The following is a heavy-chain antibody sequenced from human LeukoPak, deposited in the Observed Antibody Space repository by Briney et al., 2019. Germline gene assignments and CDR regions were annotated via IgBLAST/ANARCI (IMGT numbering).Heavy chain of an antibody. J-gene: IGHJ5*02. Sequence: SETLSLTCTVSGGSISSNYWTWLRQPAGKGLEWIGRIYTSGSTNYNPSLESRVTMSLDTSKSHFYLKLTSVTAADTAVYYCARAGEEDNWFDPWGQGTLVTVSS. D-gene: IGHD3-16*01. CDR3: ARAGEEDNWFDP. CDR2: IYTSGST. V-gene: IGHV4-4*07. CDR1: GGSISSNY.